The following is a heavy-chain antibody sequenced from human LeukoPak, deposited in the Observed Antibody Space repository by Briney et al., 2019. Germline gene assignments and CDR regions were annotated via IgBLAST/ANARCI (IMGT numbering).Heavy chain of an antibody. CDR1: GFTFTSYG. CDR3: ARGVPIPATHPIDY. V-gene: IGHV3-33*03. CDR2: IWYDGSHK. J-gene: IGHJ4*02. D-gene: IGHD3-10*01. Sequence: GGSLRLSCAASGFTFTSYGMHWVRQAPGKGLEWVAMIWYDGSHKKYADSVEGGFSISRDTSKNTLYLRRISLRADDTAVYYCARGVPIPATHPIDYWGQGSLVTVSS.